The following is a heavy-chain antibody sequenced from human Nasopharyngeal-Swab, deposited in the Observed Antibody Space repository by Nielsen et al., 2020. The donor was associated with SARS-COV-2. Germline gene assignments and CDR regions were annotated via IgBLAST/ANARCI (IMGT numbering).Heavy chain of an antibody. J-gene: IGHJ4*02. CDR2: IYYSGST. V-gene: IGHV4-61*08. CDR1: GGSISSGGYY. Sequence: SETLSLTCTVSGGSISSGGYYWSWIRQHPGKGLEWIGYIYYSGSTNYNPSLKSRVTISVDTSKNQFSLKLSSVTAADTAVYYCARDRGSYPLDYWGQGTLVTVSS. CDR3: ARDRGSYPLDY. D-gene: IGHD1-26*01.